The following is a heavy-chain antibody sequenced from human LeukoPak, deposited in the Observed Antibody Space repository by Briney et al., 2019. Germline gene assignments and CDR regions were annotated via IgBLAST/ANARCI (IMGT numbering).Heavy chain of an antibody. CDR3: ARATVYGSGTLDY. D-gene: IGHD3-10*01. J-gene: IGHJ4*02. Sequence: QPGGSLRLSCAASGFTFSSYAMHWVRQAPGKGREWVAVISYDGSNKYYADSVKGRFTISRDNSKNTLYLQMNSLRAEDTAVYYCARATVYGSGTLDYWGQGTLVTVSS. CDR1: GFTFSSYA. V-gene: IGHV3-30-3*01. CDR2: ISYDGSNK.